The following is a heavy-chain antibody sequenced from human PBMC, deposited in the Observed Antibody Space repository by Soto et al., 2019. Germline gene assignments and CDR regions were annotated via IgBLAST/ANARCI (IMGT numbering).Heavy chain of an antibody. Sequence: GGSLRLSCAASGFIFTDYAMNLVRQAPGKGLEWVSVIGGRGNSAYYADSVQGRFTISRDNSKNTLSLQMSSLTADDTAIYYCVREGRGSFDFWGRGTMVTVSS. V-gene: IGHV3-23*01. D-gene: IGHD5-12*01. CDR2: IGGRGNSA. J-gene: IGHJ3*01. CDR3: VREGRGSFDF. CDR1: GFIFTDYA.